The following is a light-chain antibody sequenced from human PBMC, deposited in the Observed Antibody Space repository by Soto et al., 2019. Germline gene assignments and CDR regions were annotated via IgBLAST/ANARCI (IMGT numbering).Light chain of an antibody. CDR1: QSINSY. V-gene: IGKV1-39*01. CDR2: AAS. Sequence: DIQMTQSPSSLSASVGDRVTITCRARQSINSYLNWYQQKPGKAPKLLIYAASSLQSGVPSRFSGSGSGTDFTLTISSLQPEDFATYYCQQSYSTPKTFGQGTKVEIK. CDR3: QQSYSTPKT. J-gene: IGKJ1*01.